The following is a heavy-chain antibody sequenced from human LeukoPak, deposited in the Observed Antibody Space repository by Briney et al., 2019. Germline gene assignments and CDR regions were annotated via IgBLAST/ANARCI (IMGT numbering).Heavy chain of an antibody. J-gene: IGHJ4*02. CDR3: ARHVVSSSSWCNFDY. D-gene: IGHD6-13*01. CDR1: GYSFTSYW. Sequence: ESLKISCKGSGYSFTSYWIGWVRQMPGKGLEWMGIIYPGDSDTRYSPSFQGQVTISADKSISTAYLQWSSLKASDTAMYYCARHVVSSSSWCNFDYWGQGTLVTVSS. V-gene: IGHV5-51*01. CDR2: IYPGDSDT.